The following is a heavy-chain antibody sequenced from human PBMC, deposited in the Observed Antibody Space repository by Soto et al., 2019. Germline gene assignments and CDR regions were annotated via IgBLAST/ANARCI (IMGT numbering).Heavy chain of an antibody. CDR3: ARRQGDIFAS. CDR2: IYYSGST. D-gene: IGHD1-26*01. J-gene: IGHJ4*02. V-gene: IGHV4-59*01. Sequence: PSETLSLTCTVSGGSISSYYWSWIRQPPGKGLEWIGYIYYSGSTNYNPSLKSRVTISVDTSKNQFSLKLSSVTAADTAVYYCARRQGDIFASWGQEPLVTASS. CDR1: GGSISSYY.